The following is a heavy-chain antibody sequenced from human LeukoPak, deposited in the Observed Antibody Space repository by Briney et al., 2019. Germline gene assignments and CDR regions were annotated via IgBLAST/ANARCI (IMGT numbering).Heavy chain of an antibody. CDR3: ARAREYYDSSGYYFFDY. CDR1: GGSVSSGSYY. J-gene: IGHJ4*02. CDR2: IYYSGST. V-gene: IGHV4-61*01. D-gene: IGHD3-22*01. Sequence: SETPSLTCTVSGGSVSSGSYYWSWIRQPPGKGLEWIGYIYYSGSTNYNPPLKSRVTIPVDTSKNQFSLKLSSVTAADTAVYYCARAREYYDSSGYYFFDYWGQGTLVTVSS.